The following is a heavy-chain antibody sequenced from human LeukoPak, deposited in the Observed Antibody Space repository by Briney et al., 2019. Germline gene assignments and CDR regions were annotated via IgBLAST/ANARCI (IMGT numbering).Heavy chain of an antibody. CDR1: GYTFTSYY. CDR3: ARDSGFGVVVLDY. CDR2: INPNSGGT. V-gene: IGHV1-2*02. J-gene: IGHJ4*02. D-gene: IGHD3-10*01. Sequence: ASVKVSCKASGYTFTSYYMHWVRQAPGQGLEWMGWINPNSGGTNYAQKFQGRVTMTRDTSISTAYMELSRLRSDDTAVYYCARDSGFGVVVLDYWGQGTLVTVSS.